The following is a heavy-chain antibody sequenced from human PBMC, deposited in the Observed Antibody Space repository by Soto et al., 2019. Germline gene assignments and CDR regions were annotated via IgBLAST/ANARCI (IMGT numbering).Heavy chain of an antibody. J-gene: IGHJ4*02. Sequence: EVQLVESGGGLVQPGRSLRLSCAASGFTFDDYAMHWVRQAPGKGLEWVSGISWNSGSIGYADSVKGRFTISRDNAKNSLYLQMNSLRAEDTALYYCATLRSSSWYSLLIDYWGQGTLVTVSS. D-gene: IGHD6-13*01. CDR2: ISWNSGSI. CDR3: ATLRSSSWYSLLIDY. V-gene: IGHV3-9*01. CDR1: GFTFDDYA.